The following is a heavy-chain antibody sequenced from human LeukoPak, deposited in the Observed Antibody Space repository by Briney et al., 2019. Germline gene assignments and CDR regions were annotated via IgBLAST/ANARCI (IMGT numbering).Heavy chain of an antibody. CDR3: ARAGHGSWYFDL. D-gene: IGHD2-8*02. CDR2: IYYSGST. Sequence: PSETLSLTCTVSGGSISSSSYYWGWIRQPPGKGLEWIGSIYYSGSTYYNPSLKSRVTISVDTSKNQFSLKLSSVTAADTAVYYCARAGHGSWYFDLWGRGTLVTVSS. J-gene: IGHJ2*01. V-gene: IGHV4-39*07. CDR1: GGSISSSSYY.